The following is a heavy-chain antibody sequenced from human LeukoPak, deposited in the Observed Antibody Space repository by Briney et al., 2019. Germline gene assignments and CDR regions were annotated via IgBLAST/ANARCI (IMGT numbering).Heavy chain of an antibody. CDR3: ARGQTSAYCGGDCSSVWELGFDP. CDR1: GYTFTSYY. Sequence: GASVKVSCKASGYTFTSYYMHWVRQAPGQGLEWMGIINPSGGSTSYAQKFQGRVTITADESTSTAYMELSSLRSEDTAVYYCARGQTSAYCGGDCSSVWELGFDPWGQGTLVTVSS. D-gene: IGHD2-21*01. J-gene: IGHJ5*02. V-gene: IGHV1-46*01. CDR2: INPSGGST.